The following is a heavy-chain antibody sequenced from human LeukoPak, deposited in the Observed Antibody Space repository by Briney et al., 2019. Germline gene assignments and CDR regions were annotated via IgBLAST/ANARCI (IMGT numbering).Heavy chain of an antibody. CDR1: GFTFSNYA. Sequence: GSLRLSCAASGFTFSNYAMSWVRQAPGKGLEWVSAISGSGGSTYYADSVTGRFTISRDNSKNTLYLQMNSLRAEDTAVYYFAKVSPERTFYYGGQGKQYYFDYWGQGTLVTVSS. CDR3: AKVSPERTFYYGGQGKQYYFDY. J-gene: IGHJ4*02. D-gene: IGHD3-10*01. CDR2: ISGSGGST. V-gene: IGHV3-23*01.